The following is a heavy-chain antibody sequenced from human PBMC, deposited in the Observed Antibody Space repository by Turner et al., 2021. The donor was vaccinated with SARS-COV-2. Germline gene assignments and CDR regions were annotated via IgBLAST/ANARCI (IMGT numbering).Heavy chain of an antibody. D-gene: IGHD5-12*01. CDR3: AKDQVSGDGYVVFDY. CDR1: GFTFSIYA. CDR2: IVGSGYST. Sequence: EVQLLASGGDVVQPGGSLRLSCVASGFTFSIYAMNWVRQAPGKGLEWVSTIVGSGYSTYYADSVKGRFTISRDNSKNNVYLQMNSLRDEDTALYYCAKDQVSGDGYVVFDYWGQGTQVTVSS. J-gene: IGHJ4*02. V-gene: IGHV3-23*01.